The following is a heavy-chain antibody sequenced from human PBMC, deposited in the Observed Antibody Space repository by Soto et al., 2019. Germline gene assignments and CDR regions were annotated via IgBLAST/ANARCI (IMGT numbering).Heavy chain of an antibody. CDR1: GGSISSGDYY. J-gene: IGHJ6*02. CDR2: IYYSGST. V-gene: IGHV4-30-4*01. D-gene: IGHD1-26*01. Sequence: QVQLQESGPGLVKPSQTLSLTCTVSGGSISSGDYYWSWIRQPPGQGLDWIGYIYYSGSTYSNPSLQRRVTNSVDTSKNHVSLKLSSVTAAATPVYYCARAESQREGYGLAVWGQGTTVTVSS. CDR3: ARAESQREGYGLAV.